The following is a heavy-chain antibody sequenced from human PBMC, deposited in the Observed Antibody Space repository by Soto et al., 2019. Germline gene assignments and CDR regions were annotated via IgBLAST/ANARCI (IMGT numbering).Heavy chain of an antibody. CDR3: ARVLPNIAGYCSGGSCWFVP. D-gene: IGHD2-15*01. CDR2: IYYSGST. Sequence: QVQLQESGPGLVKPSETLSLTCTVSGGSISSYYWSWIRQPPGKGLEWIGYIYYSGSTNYNPSLKSRVTISVDTSKNQFSLKLSSVTAADTAVYYCARVLPNIAGYCSGGSCWFVPWGQGTLVTVSS. V-gene: IGHV4-59*01. J-gene: IGHJ5*02. CDR1: GGSISSYY.